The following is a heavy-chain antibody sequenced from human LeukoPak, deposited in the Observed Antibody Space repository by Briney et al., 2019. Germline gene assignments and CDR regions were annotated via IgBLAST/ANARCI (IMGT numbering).Heavy chain of an antibody. CDR3: AREQGGYSGSADY. V-gene: IGHV1-18*04. J-gene: IGHJ4*02. CDR2: ISAYNGNT. Sequence: ASVKVSCKASGYTFTSYYMHWVRQAPGQGLEWMGWISAYNGNTNYAQKFQGRVTMTTDTSTTTAYMELRSLRSDDTAVYYCAREQGGYSGSADYWGQGTLVTVSS. CDR1: GYTFTSYY. D-gene: IGHD5-12*01.